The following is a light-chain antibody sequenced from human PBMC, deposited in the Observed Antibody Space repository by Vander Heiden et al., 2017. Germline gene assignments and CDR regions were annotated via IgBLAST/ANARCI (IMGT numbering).Light chain of an antibody. CDR3: AAWDDSLNGL. CDR2: KKN. CDR1: SSNIGSHD. V-gene: IGLV1-44*01. J-gene: IGLJ2*01. Sequence: QSVLTHPPPAPGPPGQTVTISCSGSSSNIGSHDVNWYQHLPGTAPKHLNYKKNQRPSRVPDRFSGSKSGTSASLAISGLRSEDEADYYCAAWDDSLNGLFGGGTKLTVL.